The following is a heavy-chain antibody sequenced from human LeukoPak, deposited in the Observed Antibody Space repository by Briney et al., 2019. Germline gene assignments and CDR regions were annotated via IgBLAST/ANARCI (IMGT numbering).Heavy chain of an antibody. CDR2: IYYSGST. CDR3: ARGNSARAFDI. V-gene: IGHV4-59*12. D-gene: IGHD1/OR15-1a*01. CDR1: GGSISSYY. J-gene: IGHJ3*02. Sequence: SETLSLTCTVSGGSISSYYWSWIRQPPGKGLEWIGHIYYSGSTNYNPSLKSRVTISVDTSKNQFSLKLSSVTAADTAVYYCARGNSARAFDIWGQGTMVTVSS.